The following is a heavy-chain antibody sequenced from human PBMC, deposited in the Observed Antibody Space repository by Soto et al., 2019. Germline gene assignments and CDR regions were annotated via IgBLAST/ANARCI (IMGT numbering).Heavy chain of an antibody. CDR1: GYTFTSYD. CDR2: MNPNSGNT. J-gene: IGHJ5*02. V-gene: IGHV1-8*01. CDR3: ARGYCSSTSCYVAGDWFDP. D-gene: IGHD2-2*01. Sequence: QVQLVQSGAEVKKPGASVKVSCKASGYTFTSYDINWVRQATGQGLEWMGWMNPNSGNTGYAQKFQGSVTMARNTSISTAYMELSSLRSEDTAVYYCARGYCSSTSCYVAGDWFDPWGQGTLVTVSS.